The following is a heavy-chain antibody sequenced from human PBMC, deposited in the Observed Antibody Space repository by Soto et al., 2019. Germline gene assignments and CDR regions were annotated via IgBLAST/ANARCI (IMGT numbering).Heavy chain of an antibody. CDR1: GYTFTSYA. J-gene: IGHJ5*02. CDR3: ARRKVSGWFDP. Sequence: QVQLVQSGAEVKKPGASVKVSCKASGYTFTSYAMHWVRQAPGQRLEWMGWINAGNGNTKYSQKFQGRVTITRDTSASTAYMELRSLRSEDTAVYYCARRKVSGWFDPWGQGTLVTVSS. CDR2: INAGNGNT. V-gene: IGHV1-3*01. D-gene: IGHD3-10*01.